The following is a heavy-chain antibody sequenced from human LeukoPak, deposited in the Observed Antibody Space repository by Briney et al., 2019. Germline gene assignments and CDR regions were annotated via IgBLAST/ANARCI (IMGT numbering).Heavy chain of an antibody. CDR1: GLNLAVYS. V-gene: IGHV3-9*01. Sequence: LSLPCAVSGLNLAVYSILWIRQAPRKGLEWIGGMNWGSDFLAYADSVRGRFIISRDKANNQVYLQMSSLGHEDTALYYCAKDLARATCARVYGLDFWGQGTVVTVSS. CDR2: MNWGSDFL. J-gene: IGHJ3*01. D-gene: IGHD1-26*01. CDR3: AKDLARATCARVYGLDF.